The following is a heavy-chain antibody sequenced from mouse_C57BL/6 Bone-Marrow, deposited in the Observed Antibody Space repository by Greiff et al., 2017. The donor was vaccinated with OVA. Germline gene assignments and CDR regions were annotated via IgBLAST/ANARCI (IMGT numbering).Heavy chain of an antibody. Sequence: QVQLQQSGAELVRPGASVKLSCKASGYTFTDYYINGVKQRPGQGLEWIARIYPGSGNTYYNEKCKGKATLTAEKSSSTAYMQLSSLTSEDSAVYFCARWGYYGTPFAYWGQGTLVTVSA. CDR1: GYTFTDYY. CDR2: IYPGSGNT. CDR3: ARWGYYGTPFAY. D-gene: IGHD1-1*01. V-gene: IGHV1-76*01. J-gene: IGHJ3*01.